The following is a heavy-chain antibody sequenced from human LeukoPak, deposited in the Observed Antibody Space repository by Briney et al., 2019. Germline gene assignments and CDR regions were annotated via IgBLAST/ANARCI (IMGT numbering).Heavy chain of an antibody. D-gene: IGHD6-13*01. CDR3: ARRHSSSWSAFDY. CDR1: GGSIKSSSYY. Sequence: SETLSLTCTVSGGSIKSSSYYWGWIRLPPGKGLEWIGSIYYTGNTYYNPSLKSRVTMSVDTSKNQFSLKLNSVTAADTAVYYCARRHSSSWSAFDYWGQGTLVTVSS. J-gene: IGHJ4*02. CDR2: IYYTGNT. V-gene: IGHV4-39*01.